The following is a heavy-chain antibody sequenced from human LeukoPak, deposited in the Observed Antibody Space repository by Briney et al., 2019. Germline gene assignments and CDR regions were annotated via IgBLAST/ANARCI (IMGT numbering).Heavy chain of an antibody. CDR2: IYYSGST. V-gene: IGHV4-59*01. J-gene: IGHJ4*02. CDR1: GGSISSYY. CDR3: ARGPTRYFDY. Sequence: PSETLSLTCTVSGGSISSYYWSWIRQPPGKGLEWIGYIYYSGSTNYNPSLKSRVTISVDTSKNQFSLKLTSMTAADTAVYHCARGPTRYFDYWGQGTLVTVSS.